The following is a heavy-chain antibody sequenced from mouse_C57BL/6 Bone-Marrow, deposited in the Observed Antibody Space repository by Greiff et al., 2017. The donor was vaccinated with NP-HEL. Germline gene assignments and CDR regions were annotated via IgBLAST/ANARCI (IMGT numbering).Heavy chain of an antibody. Sequence: QVQLKQPGAELVMPGASVKLSCKASGYTFTSYWMHWVKQRPGQGLEWIGEIDPSDSYTNYNQKFKGKSTLTVDKSSSTAYMQLSSLTSEDSAVYYCARVVFRGFDYWGQGTTLTVSS. CDR3: ARVVFRGFDY. V-gene: IGHV1-69*01. J-gene: IGHJ2*01. CDR1: GYTFTSYW. CDR2: IDPSDSYT. D-gene: IGHD3-2*02.